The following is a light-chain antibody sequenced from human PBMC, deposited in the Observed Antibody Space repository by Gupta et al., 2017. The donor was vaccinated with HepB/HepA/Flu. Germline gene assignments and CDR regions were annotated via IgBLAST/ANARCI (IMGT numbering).Light chain of an antibody. CDR1: QSVFYSSNKKNY. Sequence: IVMTHSPESLAVFLGERATINCRTSQSVFYSSNKKNYLAWYQQKPGQPPKLLISWASTRESGVPDRFSGRGSGTDFTLTISRLQAEDVAVYSCQQEYNIPITFGQGTKLEVK. CDR2: WAS. J-gene: IGKJ2*01. V-gene: IGKV4-1*01. CDR3: QQEYNIPIT.